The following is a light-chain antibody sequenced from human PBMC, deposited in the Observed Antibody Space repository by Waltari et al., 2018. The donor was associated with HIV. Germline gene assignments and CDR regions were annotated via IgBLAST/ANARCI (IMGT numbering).Light chain of an antibody. J-gene: IGLJ3*02. Sequence: SYDLTQPPSVSVSSGQTATVTCSGVNLGHKYVSWYQQRSGQSPVLVIYQDTKRPPGIPERFFGSTSENTATLTINATQPLDEAHYSCQAWDSGTIVFGGGTSLTVL. V-gene: IGLV3-1*01. CDR3: QAWDSGTIV. CDR2: QDT. CDR1: NLGHKY.